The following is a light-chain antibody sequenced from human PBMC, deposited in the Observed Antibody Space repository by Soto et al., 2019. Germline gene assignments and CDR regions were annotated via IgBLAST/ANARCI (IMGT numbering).Light chain of an antibody. CDR2: GAS. J-gene: IGKJ2*01. CDR3: QQYNNWPPYT. Sequence: EIVMTQSPATLSVSPGERATLSCRASQSVSSNLAWYQQRPGQAPRLLIYGASTRATGVPARFSGSGSGTDFPLPTASLKPEVFAVYYCQQYNNWPPYTFGQGTKLEIK. CDR1: QSVSSN. V-gene: IGKV3-15*01.